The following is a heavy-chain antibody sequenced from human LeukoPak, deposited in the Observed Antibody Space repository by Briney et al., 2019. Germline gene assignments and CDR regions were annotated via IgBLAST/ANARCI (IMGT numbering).Heavy chain of an antibody. CDR1: GGSFSGYY. J-gene: IGHJ5*02. V-gene: IGHV4-34*01. D-gene: IGHD5-18*01. Sequence: SETLSLTCAVYGGSFSGYYWSWIRQPPGEGLEWIGEINHSGSTNYNPSLKSRVTISVDTSKNQFSLKLSSVTAADTAVYYCARFLLDTAYWLDPWGQGTLVTVSS. CDR2: INHSGST. CDR3: ARFLLDTAYWLDP.